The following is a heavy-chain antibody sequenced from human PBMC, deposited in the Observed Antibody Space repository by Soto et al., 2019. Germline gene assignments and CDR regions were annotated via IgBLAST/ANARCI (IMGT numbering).Heavy chain of an antibody. CDR2: VHKSGST. Sequence: PAWTXSLTGSVFIASLGDHDLSGIRQSPDKGRECIGEVHKSGSTDYNPSLKSRLTLSLDTSKNQFSLKVASVTAADTAVYFCERGKTSGYRFGHRTFLYYGLDVWGPGTTVTVSS. CDR1: IASLGDHD. J-gene: IGHJ6*02. CDR3: ERGKTSGYRFGHRTFLYYGLDV. V-gene: IGHV4-34*01. D-gene: IGHD5-18*01.